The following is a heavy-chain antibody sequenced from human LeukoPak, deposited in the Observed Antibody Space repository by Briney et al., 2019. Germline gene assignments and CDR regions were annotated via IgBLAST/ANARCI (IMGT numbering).Heavy chain of an antibody. V-gene: IGHV4-34*01. Sequence: SETLSLTCAIGSVSGYYWNWIRQPPGKGLEWIGEINHSGSTNYNPSLKSRVTISIDTSKNQFSLKLTSATAADTAVYYCTREGGGAEAAFDYWGQGTLVTVSS. J-gene: IGHJ4*02. D-gene: IGHD6-19*01. CDR1: SVSGYY. CDR3: TREGGGAEAAFDY. CDR2: INHSGST.